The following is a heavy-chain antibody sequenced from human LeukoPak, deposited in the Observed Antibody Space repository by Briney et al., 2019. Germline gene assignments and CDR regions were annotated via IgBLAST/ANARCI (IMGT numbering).Heavy chain of an antibody. J-gene: IGHJ2*01. D-gene: IGHD3-22*01. CDR3: ARDQHYYDSSGYYRSYWYFDL. CDR2: INPSGGST. CDR1: GYTFTGYY. V-gene: IGHV1-46*01. Sequence: ASVRVSCKASGYTFTGYYMHWVRQAPGQGLEWMGIINPSGGSTSYAQKFQGRVTMTRDMSTSTVYMELSSLRSEDTAVYYCARDQHYYDSSGYYRSYWYFDLWGRGTLVTVSS.